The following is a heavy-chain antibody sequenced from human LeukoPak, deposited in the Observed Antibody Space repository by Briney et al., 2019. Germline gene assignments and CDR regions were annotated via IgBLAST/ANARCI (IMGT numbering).Heavy chain of an antibody. D-gene: IGHD1-7*01. V-gene: IGHV4-34*01. CDR2: INHSGST. Sequence: SETLSLTCAVYGGSFSGYYWSWIRQPPGKGLEWIGEINHSGSTNYNPSLKSRVTISVDTSKNQFYLKLSSVTAADTAVYYCARGGRSKWNYDTVLDRFDPWGQGTLVTVSP. CDR3: ARGGRSKWNYDTVLDRFDP. J-gene: IGHJ5*02. CDR1: GGSFSGYY.